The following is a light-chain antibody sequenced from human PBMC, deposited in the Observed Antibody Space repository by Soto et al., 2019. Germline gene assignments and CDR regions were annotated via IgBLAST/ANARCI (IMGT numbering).Light chain of an antibody. CDR1: QDVRND. Sequence: AIQMTQSPSSLSASVGDRVTITCRASQDVRNDLGWYQQNPGEAPKLLIYAGSSLESGVPSRVRGSRSGTDCTLTLSSLQPEDFANYYCLQDYSYPLTFGGGTTVEI. V-gene: IGKV1-6*01. CDR3: LQDYSYPLT. J-gene: IGKJ4*01. CDR2: AGS.